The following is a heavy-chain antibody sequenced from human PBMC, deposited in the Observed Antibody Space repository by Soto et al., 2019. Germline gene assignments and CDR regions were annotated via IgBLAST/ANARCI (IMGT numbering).Heavy chain of an antibody. CDR2: IWYDGSDQ. CDR3: ARGGREMQVKGLGPLDF. V-gene: IGHV3-33*01. D-gene: IGHD1-26*01. Sequence: GGSLRLSCEASGFMFNMYGIHWVRQAPGKGLEWVAIIWYDGSDQVYADSVRGRFSISRDNSRNTVYLQMNSLRAEDTAVYFCARGGREMQVKGLGPLDFWGQGTLVTVSS. J-gene: IGHJ4*02. CDR1: GFMFNMYG.